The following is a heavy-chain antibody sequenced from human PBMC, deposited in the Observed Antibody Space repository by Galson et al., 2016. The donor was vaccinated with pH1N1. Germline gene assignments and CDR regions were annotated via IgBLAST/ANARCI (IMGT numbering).Heavy chain of an antibody. CDR1: GFIFSSYA. CDR2: LSAASTAV. J-gene: IGHJ6*02. Sequence: SLRLSCAASGFIFSSYAMTWVRQAPGKGLEWVSALSAASTAVYYGNSVKGRFTISRDNSKNTLYLQINSLRAEDTAVYYCAKGGRVGVQGYYYALDVWGQGTAVTVSS. D-gene: IGHD2-2*01. CDR3: AKGGRVGVQGYYYALDV. V-gene: IGHV3-23*01.